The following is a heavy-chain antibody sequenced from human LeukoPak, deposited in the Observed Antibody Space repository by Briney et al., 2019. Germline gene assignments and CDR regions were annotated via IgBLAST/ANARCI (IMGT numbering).Heavy chain of an antibody. Sequence: PGGSLRLSCAASGFTFRTFGMHWVRQAPGKGLEWVAIIWYDGINKYCADSVKGRFTISRDNSKNTLYLQMNSLRAEDTAVYYCAKDRRSNGDWGQGTLVTVSS. CDR2: IWYDGINK. CDR1: GFTFRTFG. D-gene: IGHD4-17*01. CDR3: AKDRRSNGD. J-gene: IGHJ4*02. V-gene: IGHV3-33*06.